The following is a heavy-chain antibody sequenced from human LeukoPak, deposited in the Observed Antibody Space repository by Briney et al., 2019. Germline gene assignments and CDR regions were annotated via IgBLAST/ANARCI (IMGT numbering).Heavy chain of an antibody. Sequence: PGGSLRLSCAATGFTFSSYWMHWVRHAPGKGLVWVSRINSDGSSTSYADSVKGRFTISRDNAKNTLYLQMNSLRADDTAVYYCAREAGWFGDPSPYYYYYYYMDVWGKGTTVTVSS. D-gene: IGHD3-10*01. CDR3: AREAGWFGDPSPYYYYYYYMDV. V-gene: IGHV3-74*01. CDR1: GFTFSSYW. CDR2: INSDGSST. J-gene: IGHJ6*03.